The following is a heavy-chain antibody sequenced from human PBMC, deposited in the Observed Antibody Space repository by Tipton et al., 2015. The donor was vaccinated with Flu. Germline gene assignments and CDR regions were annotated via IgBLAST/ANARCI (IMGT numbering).Heavy chain of an antibody. V-gene: IGHV3-33*01. CDR3: ARSVVGAYYFDY. CDR2: VWYDGTNE. D-gene: IGHD2-15*01. J-gene: IGHJ4*02. Sequence: SLRLSCAASGFTFSNFAMHWVRQAPGKGLEWVAGVWYDGTNEYYEDPVKGRFTISRDNSKNTLYLQMSSLRAEDTAVYYCARSVVGAYYFDYWGQGTLVTVSS. CDR1: GFTFSNFA.